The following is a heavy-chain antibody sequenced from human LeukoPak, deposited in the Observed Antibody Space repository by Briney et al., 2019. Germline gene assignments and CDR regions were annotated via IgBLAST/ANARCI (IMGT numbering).Heavy chain of an antibody. CDR2: IWYDGGNK. D-gene: IGHD3-22*01. V-gene: IGHV3-33*01. CDR3: ARNSYDSSGYQESTFNY. CDR1: GFTFSNYG. J-gene: IGHJ4*02. Sequence: GTSLRLSCAASGFTFSNYGMHWVRQAPGKGLGWVAGIWYDGGNKYYADSVKGQFTISRDNSKKTLFLQMDSLRAEDTAIYYCARNSYDSSGYQESTFNYWGQGTLVTVSS.